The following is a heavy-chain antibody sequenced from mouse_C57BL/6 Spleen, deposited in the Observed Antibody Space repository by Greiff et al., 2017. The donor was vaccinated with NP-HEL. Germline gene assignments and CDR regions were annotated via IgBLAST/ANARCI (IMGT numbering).Heavy chain of an antibody. CDR3: ARSYYVYLMDY. D-gene: IGHD2-9*01. J-gene: IGHJ4*01. CDR1: GYTFTSYW. CDR2: IHPNSGST. Sequence: QVQLQQPGAELVKPGASVKLSCKASGYTFTSYWMHWVKQRPGQGLEWIGMIHPNSGSTNYNEKFKSKATLTVDKSSSTAYMQLSSLTSEDSAVYYCARSYYVYLMDYWGQGTSVTVSS. V-gene: IGHV1-64*01.